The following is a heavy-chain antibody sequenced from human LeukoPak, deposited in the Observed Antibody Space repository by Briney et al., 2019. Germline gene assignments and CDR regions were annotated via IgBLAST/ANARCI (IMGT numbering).Heavy chain of an antibody. D-gene: IGHD2-21*01. CDR3: AVAPGDY. CDR1: GYTFTGYY. J-gene: IGHJ4*02. Sequence: ASVKVSCKASGYTFTGYYMHWVRQAPGQGLEWMGWINPNTGDTHYAQKFQGRVTLTRDTSITTVYMELSRLSSDDTAIFYCAVAPGDYWGQGTLVTVSS. CDR2: INPNTGDT. V-gene: IGHV1-2*02.